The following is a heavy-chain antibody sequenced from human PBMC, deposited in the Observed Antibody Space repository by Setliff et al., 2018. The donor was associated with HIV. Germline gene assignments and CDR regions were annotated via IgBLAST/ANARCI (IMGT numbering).Heavy chain of an antibody. CDR2: ISPTGNT. D-gene: IGHD5-12*01. CDR3: AKSSPSIGYISDH. V-gene: IGHV4-59*03. Sequence: SETLSLTCSVSGASISSYYWSWIRQPLGKGLEWIGYISPTGNTNHNPSLKSRVTISTDTSKNQFSLNVRSVTAADTAVYFCAKSSPSIGYISDHWGQGTLVTVS. J-gene: IGHJ4*02. CDR1: GASISSYY.